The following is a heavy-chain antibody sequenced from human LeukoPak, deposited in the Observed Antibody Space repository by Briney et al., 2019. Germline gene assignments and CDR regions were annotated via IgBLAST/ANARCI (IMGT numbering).Heavy chain of an antibody. V-gene: IGHV4-39*01. CDR1: GGSISSSSYY. CDR2: IYYSGST. CDR3: ARVITIFGVVILMYFDY. Sequence: SETLSLTCTVSGGSISSSSYYWGWIRQPPGKGLEWIGSIYYSGSTYYNPSLKSRVTISVDTSKNQFSLKLSSVTAADTAVYYCARVITIFGVVILMYFDYWGQGTLVAVSS. J-gene: IGHJ4*02. D-gene: IGHD3-3*01.